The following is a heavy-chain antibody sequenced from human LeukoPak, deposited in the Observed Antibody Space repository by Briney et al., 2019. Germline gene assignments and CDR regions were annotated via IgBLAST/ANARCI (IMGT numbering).Heavy chain of an antibody. CDR2: INHSGST. J-gene: IGHJ5*02. V-gene: IGHV4-34*01. D-gene: IGHD3-22*01. CDR3: AREGIDSSGLNWFDP. CDR1: GGSFSGYY. Sequence: SETLSLTCAVYGGSFSGYYWSWIRRPPGKGLEWIGEINHSGSTNYNPSLKSRVTISVDTSKNQFSLKLSSVTAADTAVYYCAREGIDSSGLNWFDPWGQGTLVTVSS.